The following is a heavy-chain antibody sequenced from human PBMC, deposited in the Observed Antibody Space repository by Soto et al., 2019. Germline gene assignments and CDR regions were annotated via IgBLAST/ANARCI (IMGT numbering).Heavy chain of an antibody. CDR3: AREGQGDYGDDYFDY. CDR2: IYYSGST. J-gene: IGHJ4*02. D-gene: IGHD4-17*01. V-gene: IGHV4-31*03. CDR1: GGSISSGGSY. Sequence: QVQLQESGPGLVKPSQTLSLTCTVSGGSISSGGSYWSWIRQHPGKGLEWIGYIYYSGSTYYNPSLTSRVTISVDTSKNQFSLKLSSVTAADTAVYYCAREGQGDYGDDYFDYWGQGTLVTVSS.